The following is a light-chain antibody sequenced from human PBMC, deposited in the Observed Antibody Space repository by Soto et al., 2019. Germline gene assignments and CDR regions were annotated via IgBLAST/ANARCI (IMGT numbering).Light chain of an antibody. V-gene: IGKV1-39*01. CDR1: QSISNY. CDR2: AAS. Sequence: DIQMTQTPSSLSASVGDRVTITCRASQSISNYLHWYQQKPGKAPKLLIYAASSLQTGVPPRFSGSESRTEFPLTISRLQPSDFATYYCKQSYSTLTYTFGQGTKLEIK. CDR3: KQSYSTLTYT. J-gene: IGKJ2*01.